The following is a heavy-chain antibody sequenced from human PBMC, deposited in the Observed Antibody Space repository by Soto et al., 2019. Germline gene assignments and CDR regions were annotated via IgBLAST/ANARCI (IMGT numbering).Heavy chain of an antibody. V-gene: IGHV5-51*01. Sequence: GESLKISCKASGYRFTSSWIGWVRQMPGKGLEWMGIIYPGDSDTRYRPSFQGQVTISADKSSSTAYLQWNSLQASDTAMYYCARLPGIVAPGTVFLDNWGQGTMVTVSA. CDR2: IYPGDSDT. D-gene: IGHD1-1*01. J-gene: IGHJ4*02. CDR1: GYRFTSSW. CDR3: ARLPGIVAPGTVFLDN.